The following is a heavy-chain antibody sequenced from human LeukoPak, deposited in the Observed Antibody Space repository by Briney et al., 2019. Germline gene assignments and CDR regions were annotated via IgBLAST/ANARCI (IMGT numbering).Heavy chain of an antibody. V-gene: IGHV1-3*02. Sequence: GASVKVSCKASGYTFIRYALHWVRQAPGQRLEWMGWSNAGNGNTKYSQEFQGRVTITRDTSASTAYMELSSLRSDDTAVYYCARGVEQWLEDAFDIWGQGTMVTVSS. CDR1: GYTFIRYA. D-gene: IGHD6-19*01. J-gene: IGHJ3*02. CDR2: SNAGNGNT. CDR3: ARGVEQWLEDAFDI.